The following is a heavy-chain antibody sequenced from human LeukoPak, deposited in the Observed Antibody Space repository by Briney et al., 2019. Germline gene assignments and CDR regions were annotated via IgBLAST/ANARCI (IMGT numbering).Heavy chain of an antibody. CDR1: GFIFPNAW. CDR2: IKNYNHGRTA. J-gene: IGHJ1*01. V-gene: IGHV3-15*01. D-gene: IGHD3/OR15-3a*01. Sequence: SGGSLRLSCAASGFIFPNAWIDWVRQAPGKGLEWVGLIKNYNHGRTADYAAPVRGRFTISRDDSGNTLWLQMDSLKTDDTAVYYCVTDGGQLPYYFTYWGQGTLVTVSS. CDR3: VTDGGQLPYYFTY.